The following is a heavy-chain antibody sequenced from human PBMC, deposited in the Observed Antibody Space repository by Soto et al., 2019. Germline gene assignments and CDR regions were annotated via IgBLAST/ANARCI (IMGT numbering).Heavy chain of an antibody. CDR1: GFTLSGYW. Sequence: EVQLVESGGGLVQPGGSLRLSCGASGFTLSGYWMTWVRQAPGKGLEWVANINQDGSEKYYLASVKGRFTISRDNAQNSLYLQMDSLRVEDTAVYYCAREIRSSGWSNRPWGQGTLVTVSA. J-gene: IGHJ5*02. D-gene: IGHD6-19*01. CDR2: INQDGSEK. CDR3: AREIRSSGWSNRP. V-gene: IGHV3-7*01.